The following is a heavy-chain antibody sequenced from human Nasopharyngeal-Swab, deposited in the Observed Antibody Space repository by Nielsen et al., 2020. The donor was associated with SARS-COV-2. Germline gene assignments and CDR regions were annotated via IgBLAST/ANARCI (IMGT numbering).Heavy chain of an antibody. CDR2: IAHDASNE. D-gene: IGHD6-13*01. Sequence: GESLKISCAASGFTFSSFGMHWVRQAPGKGLEWVAFIAHDASNEYYGDSVKGRFSISRDSSKNTLYLQMDSLRGEDTAVYYCAKRLAAAGLNFDYWGQGTLVTVSS. V-gene: IGHV3-30*18. CDR3: AKRLAAAGLNFDY. J-gene: IGHJ4*02. CDR1: GFTFSSFG.